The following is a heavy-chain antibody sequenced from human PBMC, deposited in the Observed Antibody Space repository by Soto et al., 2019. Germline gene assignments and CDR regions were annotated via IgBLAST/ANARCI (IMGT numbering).Heavy chain of an antibody. Sequence: SETLSLTCAVSGYSITNVYFWGLIRQPPGKGLEWIGTIYHSGSTYYNPSLGSRVTMSVDTSKNQFSLKLRSVTAADTAVYYCARDSGTYRYYFDYCGKGTLVTVSS. CDR1: GYSITNVYF. CDR3: ARDSGTYRYYFDY. J-gene: IGHJ4*02. CDR2: IYHSGST. V-gene: IGHV4-38-2*02. D-gene: IGHD1-26*01.